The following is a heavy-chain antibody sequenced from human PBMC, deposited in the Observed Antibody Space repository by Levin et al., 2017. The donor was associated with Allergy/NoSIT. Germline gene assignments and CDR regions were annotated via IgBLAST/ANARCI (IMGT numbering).Heavy chain of an antibody. D-gene: IGHD1-1*01. J-gene: IGHJ6*03. CDR3: ARRGTRDYYYYVDV. Sequence: VASVKVSCQGSGYSFTSYWIGWVRQLPGKGLEWMGIIYPGDSDTRYSPSFQGQVTISADKSISTAYLQWSSPKASDTAIYYCARRGTRDYYYYVDVWGKGTTVTVSS. CDR2: IYPGDSDT. CDR1: GYSFTSYW. V-gene: IGHV5-51*01.